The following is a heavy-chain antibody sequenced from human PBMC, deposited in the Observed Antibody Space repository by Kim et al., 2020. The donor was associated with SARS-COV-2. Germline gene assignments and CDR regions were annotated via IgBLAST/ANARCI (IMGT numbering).Heavy chain of an antibody. D-gene: IGHD1-1*01. J-gene: IGHJ4*02. CDR1: GGSISSGGYY. CDR3: ARDRIGGGVQFDY. V-gene: IGHV4-31*03. Sequence: SETLSLTCTVSGGSISSGGYYWSWIRQHPGKGLEWIGYIYYSGSTYYNPSLKSRVTISVDTSKNQFSLKLSSVTAADTAVYYCARDRIGGGVQFDYWGQGTLVTVSS. CDR2: IYYSGST.